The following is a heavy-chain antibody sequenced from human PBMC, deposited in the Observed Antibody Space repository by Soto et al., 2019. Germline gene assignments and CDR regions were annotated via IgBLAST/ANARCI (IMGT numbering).Heavy chain of an antibody. D-gene: IGHD1-26*01. CDR1: GFTFSSYA. V-gene: IGHV3-23*01. J-gene: IGHJ4*02. CDR3: AKDQGPTVIVGATTEDY. CDR2: ISGSGGST. Sequence: EVQLLESGGGLVQPGGSLRLSCAASGFTFSSYAMSWVRQAPGKGLEWVSAISGSGGSTYYADSVKGRFTISRDNSKNTLYLKMNSLRAEDTAVYYCAKDQGPTVIVGATTEDYWGQGTLVTVSS.